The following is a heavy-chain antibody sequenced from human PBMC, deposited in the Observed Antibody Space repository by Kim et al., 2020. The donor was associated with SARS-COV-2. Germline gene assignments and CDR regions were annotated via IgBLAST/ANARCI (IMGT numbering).Heavy chain of an antibody. CDR2: INPNSGGT. Sequence: ASVKVSCKASGYTFTGYYMHWVRQAPGQGLEWMGRINPNSGGTNYAQKFQGRVTMTRDTSISTAYMELSRLRSDDTAVYYCARAGKIVVVPAATDYYYGMDVWGQGTTVTVSS. V-gene: IGHV1-2*06. D-gene: IGHD2-2*01. CDR3: ARAGKIVVVPAATDYYYGMDV. J-gene: IGHJ6*02. CDR1: GYTFTGYY.